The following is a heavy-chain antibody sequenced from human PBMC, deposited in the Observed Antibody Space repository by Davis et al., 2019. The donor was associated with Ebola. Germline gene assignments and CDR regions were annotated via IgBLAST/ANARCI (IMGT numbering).Heavy chain of an antibody. CDR1: GGTFRSYA. CDR2: IIPIFGTA. V-gene: IGHV1-69*13. CDR3: ARGSYGSISYGMDV. J-gene: IGHJ6*02. D-gene: IGHD5-18*01. Sequence: AASVKVSCKASGGTFRSYAISWVRQAPGQGLEWMGGIIPIFGTANYAQKFQGRVTITADESTSTAYMELSSLRSEDTAVYYCARGSYGSISYGMDVWGQGTTVTVSS.